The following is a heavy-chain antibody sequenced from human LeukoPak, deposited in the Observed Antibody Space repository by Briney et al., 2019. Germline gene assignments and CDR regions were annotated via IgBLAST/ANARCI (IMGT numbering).Heavy chain of an antibody. CDR2: ISGSGGST. V-gene: IGHV3-23*01. CDR3: AKMNSGSYSIYWYFDL. CDR1: GFTFSSYA. J-gene: IGHJ2*01. D-gene: IGHD1-26*01. Sequence: GGSLRLSCAASGFTFSSYAMSWVRQAPGKGLEWVSVISGSGGSTYYADSVKGRFTISRDNSKNTLYLQMNSLRAEDTAVYYCAKMNSGSYSIYWYFDLWGRGTLATVSS.